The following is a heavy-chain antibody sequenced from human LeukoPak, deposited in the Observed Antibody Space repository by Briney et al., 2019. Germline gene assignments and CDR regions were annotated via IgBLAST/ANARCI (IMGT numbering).Heavy chain of an antibody. D-gene: IGHD1-26*01. CDR2: ISAYNGNT. Sequence: ASVKVSCKASGYTFTNYHMSWVRQAPGQGLEWMGLISAYNGNTNYAQKLQGRVTMTTDTSTSTAYMELRSLRSGDTAVYYCAREGGGYYFDYWGQGTLVTVSS. CDR3: AREGGGYYFDY. CDR1: GYTFTNYH. V-gene: IGHV1-18*01. J-gene: IGHJ4*02.